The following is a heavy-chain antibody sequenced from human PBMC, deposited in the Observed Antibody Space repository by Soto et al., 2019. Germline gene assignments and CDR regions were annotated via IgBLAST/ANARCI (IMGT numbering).Heavy chain of an antibody. CDR2: IDSSTKYT. CDR3: AREYYYTMDV. CDR1: GFTFRDYY. V-gene: IGHV3-11*06. J-gene: IGHJ6*02. Sequence: QVRLVESGGGLVRPGGSLRLSCEASGFTFRDYYMTWFRQAPGKGLEWLSYIDSSTKYTNYADSVKGRFTISRDSAKNSLYLQMNSLRAYGTAVYYCAREYYYTMDVRGQGTMVTVSS.